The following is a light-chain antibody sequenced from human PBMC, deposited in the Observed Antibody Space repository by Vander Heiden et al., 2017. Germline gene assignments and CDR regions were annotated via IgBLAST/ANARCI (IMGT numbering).Light chain of an antibody. CDR3: QQYLTVPLT. Sequence: IVMTQSPDSLALSLGDSVTITCQSSQIILDTSNNIQPSLAWYQQTPGQPPKVIIYWASARESGVPDRFSGSGSGTDFTLTISSLQAEDVAVYYCQQYLTVPLTFGGGTKVEIK. V-gene: IGKV4-1*01. CDR2: WAS. J-gene: IGKJ4*01. CDR1: QIILDTSNNIQPS.